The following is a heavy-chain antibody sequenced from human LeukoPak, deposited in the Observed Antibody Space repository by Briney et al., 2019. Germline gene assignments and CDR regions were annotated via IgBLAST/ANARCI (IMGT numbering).Heavy chain of an antibody. CDR1: GGTLSSYY. Sequence: SETLSLTCAVSGGTLSSYYWSWVRQPPAKGLEWMGYIYYSGSTNYNPSLKSRVTISVDSSKNQFSLKLNSVTAADTAVYYCARASSGWLQYYFDYWGQGTLVTVSS. CDR3: ARASSGWLQYYFDY. CDR2: IYYSGST. J-gene: IGHJ4*02. V-gene: IGHV4-59*01. D-gene: IGHD6-19*01.